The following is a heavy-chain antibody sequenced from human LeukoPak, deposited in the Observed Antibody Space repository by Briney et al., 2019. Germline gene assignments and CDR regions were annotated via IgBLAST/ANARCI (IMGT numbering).Heavy chain of an antibody. CDR2: INHSGST. CDR1: GGSISSGDYS. Sequence: PSETLSLTCTVSGGSISSGDYSWSWIRQPPGKGLEWIGEINHSGSTNYNPSLKSRVTISVDTSKNQFSLKLSSVTAADTAVYYCASLGYCSSTSCYWFDPWGQGTLVTVSS. V-gene: IGHV4-39*07. D-gene: IGHD2-2*01. CDR3: ASLGYCSSTSCYWFDP. J-gene: IGHJ5*02.